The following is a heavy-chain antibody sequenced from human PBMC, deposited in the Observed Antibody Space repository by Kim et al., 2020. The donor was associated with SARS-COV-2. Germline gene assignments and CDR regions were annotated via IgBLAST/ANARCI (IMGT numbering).Heavy chain of an antibody. V-gene: IGHV4-30-4*01. CDR2: IYYSGST. D-gene: IGHD3-9*01. CDR1: GGSISSGDYY. Sequence: SETLSLTCTVSGGSISSGDYYWSWIRQPPGKGLEWIGYIYYSGSTYYNPSLKSRVTISVDTSKNQFSLKLSSVTAADTAVYYCARENRGFDIWGIGFDYWGQGTLVTVSS. J-gene: IGHJ4*02. CDR3: ARENRGFDIWGIGFDY.